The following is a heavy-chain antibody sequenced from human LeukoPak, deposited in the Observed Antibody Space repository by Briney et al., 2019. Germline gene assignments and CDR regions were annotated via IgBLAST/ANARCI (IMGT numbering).Heavy chain of an antibody. CDR2: IRSKANSYAT. CDR1: GFTFSGSA. D-gene: IGHD3-22*01. Sequence: PGGSLKLSCAASGFTFSGSAMHWVRQASGKGLEWVGRIRSKANSYATAYAASVKGRFTISRDDSKNTAYLQMNSLKTEDTAVYYCTRVYYDKSGVDYWGQGTLVTVSS. V-gene: IGHV3-73*01. CDR3: TRVYYDKSGVDY. J-gene: IGHJ4*02.